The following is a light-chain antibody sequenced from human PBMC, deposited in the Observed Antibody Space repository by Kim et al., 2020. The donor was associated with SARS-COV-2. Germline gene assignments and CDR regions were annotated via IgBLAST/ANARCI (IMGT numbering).Light chain of an antibody. V-gene: IGKV3-15*01. CDR1: QSVSTN. CDR2: GAS. J-gene: IGKJ4*01. CDR3: QEYNNWPRLT. Sequence: EIVMTQSPATLSVPPGERATLSCRASQSVSTNLAWYKQKPGQAPRLLIYGASTRTTGIPARFSGSGSGTEFTLTISSLQSEDFAVYYCQEYNNWPRLTFGGGTKVDIK.